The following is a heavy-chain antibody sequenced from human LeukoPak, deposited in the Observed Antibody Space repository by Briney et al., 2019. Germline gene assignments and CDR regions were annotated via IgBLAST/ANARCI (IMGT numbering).Heavy chain of an antibody. CDR2: IYYSGST. D-gene: IGHD3-22*01. CDR3: ASRPYSGGYYTDAFDI. V-gene: IGHV4-59*01. Sequence: SETLSLTCTVSGGSISSYYWSWIRQPPGKGLEWVGYIYYSGSTNYNPSLESRVTISVDTSKDQFSLKLTSVTAADTAVYYCASRPYSGGYYTDAFDIRGQGTMVTVSS. J-gene: IGHJ3*02. CDR1: GGSISSYY.